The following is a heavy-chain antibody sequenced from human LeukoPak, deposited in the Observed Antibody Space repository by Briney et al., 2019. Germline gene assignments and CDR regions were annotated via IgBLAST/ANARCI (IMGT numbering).Heavy chain of an antibody. V-gene: IGHV3-21*01. J-gene: IGHJ3*02. Sequence: GGSLTLSCAASGLTFNTYGMGWVRQAPGKGLEWVSFISSSSSYIYYADSMKGRFTIAGDNVKNSMYLQMNSLRAEDTAVYYCAREGLVLDAFDIWGQGTMVTVSS. CDR1: GLTFNTYG. CDR3: AREGLVLDAFDI. CDR2: ISSSSSYI.